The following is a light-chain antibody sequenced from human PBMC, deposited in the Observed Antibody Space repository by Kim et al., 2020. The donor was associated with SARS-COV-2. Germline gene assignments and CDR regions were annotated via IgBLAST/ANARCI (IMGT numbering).Light chain of an antibody. Sequence: GQRITKTCSGSHSNSGSNTVTWYQQLPGMAPNLLIYSNNERPSGVPDRISGSKSGTSDSLAISGLQSEDEADYYCATWDDSLNGVVFGGGTQLTVL. V-gene: IGLV1-44*01. CDR2: SNN. CDR3: ATWDDSLNGVV. CDR1: HSNSGSNT. J-gene: IGLJ2*01.